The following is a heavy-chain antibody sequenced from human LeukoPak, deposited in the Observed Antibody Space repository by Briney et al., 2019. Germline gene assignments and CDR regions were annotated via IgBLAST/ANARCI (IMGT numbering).Heavy chain of an antibody. CDR1: GGSFSGYY. J-gene: IGHJ5*02. V-gene: IGHV4-34*01. D-gene: IGHD4-11*01. Sequence: PSETLSLTCAVYGGSFSGYYWSWIRQPPGKGLEWIGEINHSGSTNYNPSLKSRVTISVDTSKNQFSLKLSSVTAADTAVYYCARGFIPKGVTANWFDPWGQGTLVTVSS. CDR3: ARGFIPKGVTANWFDP. CDR2: INHSGST.